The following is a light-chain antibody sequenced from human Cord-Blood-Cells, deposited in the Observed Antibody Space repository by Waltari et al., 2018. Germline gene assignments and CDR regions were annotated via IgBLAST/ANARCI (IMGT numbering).Light chain of an antibody. CDR1: SSNIGSNT. Sequence: QSVLTQPPSASGTPGQRVTISCSGSSSNIGSNTVNWYQQLPGTAPKLLIYSNNQRPSGVPALFSGSKSGTSASLAISGLQSGDEADYYCAAWDDSLNGPVFGGGTKLTVL. V-gene: IGLV1-44*01. J-gene: IGLJ3*02. CDR2: SNN. CDR3: AAWDDSLNGPV.